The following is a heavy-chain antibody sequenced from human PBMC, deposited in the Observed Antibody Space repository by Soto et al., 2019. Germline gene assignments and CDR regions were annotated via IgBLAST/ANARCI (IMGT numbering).Heavy chain of an antibody. CDR3: VRNLDY. J-gene: IGHJ4*02. CDR1: GFTFSDYY. V-gene: IGHV3-11*01. CDR2: ISSSGTTT. Sequence: QVQLVQSGGGLVKPGGSLRLSCVASGFTFSDYYMTWIRQAPGKGLEWLSYISSSGTTTYYADSVKRPFTVSKNNARNSLYLQMNSLRAEDTAVYYCVRNLDYWGQGTLVTVSS.